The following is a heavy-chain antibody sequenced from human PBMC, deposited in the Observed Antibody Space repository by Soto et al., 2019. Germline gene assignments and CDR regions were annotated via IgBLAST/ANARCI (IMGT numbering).Heavy chain of an antibody. V-gene: IGHV4-39*01. J-gene: IGHJ3*02. CDR2: INYSGHT. CDR3: ARQRAWYGEWAFDI. D-gene: IGHD3-10*01. CDR1: GDSSSGGIFY. Sequence: QLQESGPGLVKPSETMSLTCTVSGDSSSGGIFYWGWMRQLAGKGLEWIGSINYSGHTYHNPSLKIRVTISVDPSRNPFSLDLTSVTAADTAVYYCARQRAWYGEWAFDIWGQGTMVTVSS.